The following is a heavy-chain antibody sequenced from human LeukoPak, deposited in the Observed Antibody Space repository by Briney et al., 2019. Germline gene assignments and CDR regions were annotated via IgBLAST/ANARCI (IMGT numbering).Heavy chain of an antibody. CDR3: ASEYSSGVGNYFDY. CDR2: IIPILGIA. CDR1: GGTFSSYA. D-gene: IGHD6-19*01. J-gene: IGHJ4*02. Sequence: GASVKVSCKASGGTFSSYAISWVRQAPGQGLEWMGRIIPILGIANYAQKFQGRVTITADKSTSTAYMELSSLRSEDTAVYYCASEYSSGVGNYFDYWGQGTLVTVSS. V-gene: IGHV1-69*04.